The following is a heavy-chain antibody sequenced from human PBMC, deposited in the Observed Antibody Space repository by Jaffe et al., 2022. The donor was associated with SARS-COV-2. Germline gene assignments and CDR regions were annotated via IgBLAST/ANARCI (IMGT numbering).Heavy chain of an antibody. CDR3: ARPKFTSATNWFFDV. V-gene: IGHV4-39*01. CDR2: INYEGDA. D-gene: IGHD6-25*01. Sequence: QLQLQESGPGLVKPSETLTLTCTVSGGSISSRNQYWGWIRQPPGKGLEWIASINYEGDAYYNPSLKSRVAISADTSKNRISLNLNSVTAADTAVYYCARPKFTSATNWFFDVWGRGTLVTVSS. CDR1: GGSISSRNQY. J-gene: IGHJ2*01.